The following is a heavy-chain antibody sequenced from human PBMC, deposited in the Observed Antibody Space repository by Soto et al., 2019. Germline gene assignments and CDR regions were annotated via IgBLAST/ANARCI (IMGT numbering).Heavy chain of an antibody. D-gene: IGHD3-9*01. V-gene: IGHV1-2*02. J-gene: IGHJ3*02. CDR3: ARDQEEYYDILTGPGFDI. CDR1: GYTFTGYY. CDR2: INPNSGGT. Sequence: DSVKVSCKASGYTFTGYYMHWVRQAPGQGLEWMGWINPNSGGTNYAQKFQGRVTMTRDTSISTAYMELSRLRSDDTAVYYCARDQEEYYDILTGPGFDIWGQWTMVTVSS.